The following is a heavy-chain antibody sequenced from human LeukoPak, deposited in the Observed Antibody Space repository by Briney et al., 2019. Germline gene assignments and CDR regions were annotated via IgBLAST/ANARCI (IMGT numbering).Heavy chain of an antibody. J-gene: IGHJ5*02. CDR3: ARDLGQYYDTSDNWFDP. CDR1: GFTFSNYW. D-gene: IGHD3-22*01. Sequence: PGGSLRLSCAASGFTFSNYWMHWVRQAPGKGLVWVSRINSDGSNTNYADSVKGRFTISRDNAKNTLNLQMNSLRAEDTAVYYCARDLGQYYDTSDNWFDPWGQGTLVTVSS. V-gene: IGHV3-74*01. CDR2: INSDGSNT.